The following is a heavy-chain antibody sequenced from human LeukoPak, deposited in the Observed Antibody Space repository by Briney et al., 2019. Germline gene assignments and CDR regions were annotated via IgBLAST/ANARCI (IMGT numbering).Heavy chain of an antibody. Sequence: NPGTSLRLSCAASGFTFSDYYMSWIRQAPGKGLEWVSYISTGGNYINYADSVKGRFTISRDNAKNSLYLQMNSLRAEDTAVYYCTRTRGAVAKTDYWGQGTLVTVSS. CDR2: ISTGGNYI. J-gene: IGHJ4*02. CDR3: TRTRGAVAKTDY. D-gene: IGHD6-19*01. V-gene: IGHV3-11*03. CDR1: GFTFSDYY.